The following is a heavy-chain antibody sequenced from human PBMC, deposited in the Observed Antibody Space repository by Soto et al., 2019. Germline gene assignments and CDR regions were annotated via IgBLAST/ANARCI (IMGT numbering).Heavy chain of an antibody. Sequence: SETLSLTCAVYGGSFSGYYWSWIRQPPGKGLEWIGEINHSGSTNYNPSLKSRVTISVDTSKNQFSLKLSSVTAADTAVYYCARRLRQRVVVVAANYYYYYMDVWGKGTTVTVSS. CDR3: ARRLRQRVVVVAANYYYYYMDV. CDR2: INHSGST. V-gene: IGHV4-34*01. D-gene: IGHD2-15*01. CDR1: GGSFSGYY. J-gene: IGHJ6*03.